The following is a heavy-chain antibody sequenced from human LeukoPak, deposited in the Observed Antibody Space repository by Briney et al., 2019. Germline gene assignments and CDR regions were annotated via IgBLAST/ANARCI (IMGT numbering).Heavy chain of an antibody. D-gene: IGHD3-10*01. Sequence: PSEPLSLTCAVSGGSMRGYSWSWIRQPPGKGLEWIGSIYFSGGTYYNASLKSRVTISVDTSKNQFSLKLSSVTAADTAVYYCARQTGSGLFSLPGGQGTLVTVSS. V-gene: IGHV4-59*05. CDR2: IYFSGGT. J-gene: IGHJ4*02. CDR3: ARQTGSGLFSLP. CDR1: GGSMRGYS.